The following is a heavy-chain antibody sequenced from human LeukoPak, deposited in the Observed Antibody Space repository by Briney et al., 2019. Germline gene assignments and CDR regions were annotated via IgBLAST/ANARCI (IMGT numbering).Heavy chain of an antibody. V-gene: IGHV4-59*08. J-gene: IGHJ4*02. Sequence: SETLSLTCTVSGGSIRSYYWSWIRQPPGKGLEWIGYIYYSGSTNYNPSLKSRVTISVDTSKNQFSLKLSSVTAADTAVYYCARRMGYKKGELLYYFDYWGQGTLVTVSS. CDR2: IYYSGST. D-gene: IGHD1-26*01. CDR3: ARRMGYKKGELLYYFDY. CDR1: GGSIRSYY.